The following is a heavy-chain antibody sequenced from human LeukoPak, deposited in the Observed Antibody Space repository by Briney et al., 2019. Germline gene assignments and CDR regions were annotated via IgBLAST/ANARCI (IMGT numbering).Heavy chain of an antibody. D-gene: IGHD6-6*01. J-gene: IGHJ4*02. V-gene: IGHV3-53*01. CDR2: IYSGGST. CDR1: GFTFSSCS. Sequence: SGGSLRLSCAASGFTFSSCSMNWVRQAPGKGLEWVSVIYSGGSTYYADSVKGRFTISRDNSKNTLYLQMNSLRAEDTAVYYCARDGSSDLLDYWGQGTLVTVSS. CDR3: ARDGSSDLLDY.